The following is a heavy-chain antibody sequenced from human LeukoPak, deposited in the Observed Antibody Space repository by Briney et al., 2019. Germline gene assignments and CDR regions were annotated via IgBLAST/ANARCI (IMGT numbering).Heavy chain of an antibody. CDR3: TTDVVVVAATLLTNY. V-gene: IGHV3-15*01. CDR2: IKSKTDGGTT. J-gene: IGHJ4*02. Sequence: GGSLRLSSAASVFTFSNAWMRWVRQAPGKGLEWVGRIKSKTDGGTTDYAAPVKGRFSISRDDSKNTLYLQMNSLKTEDTAVYYCTTDVVVVAATLLTNYWGQGTLVTVSS. CDR1: VFTFSNAW. D-gene: IGHD2-15*01.